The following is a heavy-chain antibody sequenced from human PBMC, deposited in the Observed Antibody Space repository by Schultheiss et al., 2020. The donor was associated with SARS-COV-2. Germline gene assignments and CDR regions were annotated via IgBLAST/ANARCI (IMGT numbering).Heavy chain of an antibody. CDR1: GGSISSYY. V-gene: IGHV4-59*12. Sequence: SETLSLTCTVSGGSISSYYWSWIRQPPGKGLEWIGYIYYSGSTNYNPSLKSRVTISVDTSKNQFSLKLSSVTAADTAVYYCARAPDIVVVPAAAGIDYWGQGTLVTVSS. J-gene: IGHJ4*02. D-gene: IGHD2-2*01. CDR2: IYYSGST. CDR3: ARAPDIVVVPAAAGIDY.